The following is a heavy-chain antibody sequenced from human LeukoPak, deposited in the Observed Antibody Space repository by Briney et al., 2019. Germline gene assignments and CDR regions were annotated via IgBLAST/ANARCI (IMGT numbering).Heavy chain of an antibody. CDR3: ARYYYDSSGLLDY. D-gene: IGHD3-22*01. Sequence: SETLSLTCTVSGGSISSSSYYWGWIRQPPGKGLEWIGSIYYSGSTYYNPSLKSRVTISVDTSKNQFSPKLSSVTAADTAVYYCARYYYDSSGLLDYWGQGTLVTVSS. CDR2: IYYSGST. V-gene: IGHV4-39*01. CDR1: GGSISSSSYY. J-gene: IGHJ4*02.